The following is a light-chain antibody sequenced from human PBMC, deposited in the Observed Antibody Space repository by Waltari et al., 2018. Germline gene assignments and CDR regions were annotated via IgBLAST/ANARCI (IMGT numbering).Light chain of an antibody. CDR2: SNN. CDR3: AAWDDSLNGYV. J-gene: IGLJ1*01. Sequence: QSVLTQPPSASGTPGQRVTIPCSGSSSNIGSNTVNWYQPLPGTAPKLLIYSNNQRPSGVPDRFSGSKSGISASLAISGLQSEDEADYYCAAWDDSLNGYVFGTGTKVTVL. CDR1: SSNIGSNT. V-gene: IGLV1-44*01.